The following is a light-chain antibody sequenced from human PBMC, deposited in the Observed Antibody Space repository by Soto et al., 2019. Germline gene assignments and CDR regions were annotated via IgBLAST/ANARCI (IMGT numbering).Light chain of an antibody. CDR3: MQGTHWPPT. V-gene: IGKV2-30*01. CDR2: KVS. J-gene: IGKJ2*01. CDR1: QSLVYSDGNTY. Sequence: DVVMTQSPLSLPVTLGQPASISCRSSQSLVYSDGNTYLNWFQQRPGQSPRRLIYKVSNRDSGVPDRFSGRGSGTDFTLKISRVEAGDVGVYYCMQGTHWPPTFGQGTKLEIK.